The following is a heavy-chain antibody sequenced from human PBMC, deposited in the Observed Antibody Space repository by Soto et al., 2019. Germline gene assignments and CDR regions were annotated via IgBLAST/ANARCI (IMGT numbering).Heavy chain of an antibody. V-gene: IGHV4-31*03. CDR1: GGSISSIQYY. J-gene: IGHJ6*02. D-gene: IGHD2-15*01. Sequence: QVQLQESGPGLVKPSQSLSLTCTVSGGSISSIQYYWSCIRQHTGKGLEWIGNIYYNGITYYNPSLKSRVMISVDTSKNRFSLKLSYVTAADTAVYYCARDRVLNSGDGPYGMDVWGQGTTVTVSS. CDR2: IYYNGIT. CDR3: ARDRVLNSGDGPYGMDV.